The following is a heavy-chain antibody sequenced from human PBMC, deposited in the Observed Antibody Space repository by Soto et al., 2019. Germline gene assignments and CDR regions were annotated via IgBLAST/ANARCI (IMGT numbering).Heavy chain of an antibody. CDR2: IYPGDSDT. Sequence: GESLKISCKGSGYSFTSYWIGWVRQMPGKGLEWMGIIYPGDSDTRYSPSFQGQVTISADKSISTAYLQWSSLTASDTAMYYCAITLGAQWLTPPNWGQGTLVTVSS. J-gene: IGHJ4*02. CDR1: GYSFTSYW. CDR3: AITLGAQWLTPPN. D-gene: IGHD6-19*01. V-gene: IGHV5-51*01.